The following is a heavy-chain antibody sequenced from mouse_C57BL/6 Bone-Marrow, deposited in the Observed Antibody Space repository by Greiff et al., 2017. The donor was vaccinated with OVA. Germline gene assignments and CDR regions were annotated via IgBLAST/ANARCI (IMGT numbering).Heavy chain of an antibody. CDR1: GYTFTDYY. Sequence: EVQLQQSGPVLVKPGASVKMSCKASGYTFTDYYMNWVKQSHGKSLEWIGVINPYNGGTSYNQKFKGKATLTVDKSSSTAYMELNSLTSEDSAVYYCARSIALYYYGSSPFAYWGQGTLVTVSA. J-gene: IGHJ3*01. CDR3: ARSIALYYYGSSPFAY. V-gene: IGHV1-19*01. D-gene: IGHD1-1*01. CDR2: INPYNGGT.